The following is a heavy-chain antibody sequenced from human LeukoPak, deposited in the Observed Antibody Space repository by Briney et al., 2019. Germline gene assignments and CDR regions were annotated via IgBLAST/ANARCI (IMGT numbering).Heavy chain of an antibody. D-gene: IGHD2-15*01. CDR3: ARHRSGGSQDDAFDI. V-gene: IGHV3-7*01. Sequence: GGSLRLSCAASEFTFSSDWMTWVGQAPGKGLDWVADIKQDGSEKYYVDSVKGRFTISRQNAKNSLFLQMNSLRAEDTAVYYCARHRSGGSQDDAFDIWGQGTMVTVSS. CDR1: EFTFSSDW. CDR2: IKQDGSEK. J-gene: IGHJ3*02.